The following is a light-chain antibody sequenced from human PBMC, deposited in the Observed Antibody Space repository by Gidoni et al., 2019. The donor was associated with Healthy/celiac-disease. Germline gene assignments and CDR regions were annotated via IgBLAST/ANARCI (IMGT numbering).Light chain of an antibody. CDR3: QQRSNWPPWT. CDR1: QSVSSY. V-gene: IGKV3-11*01. CDR2: DAS. Sequence: EIVLTQSPATLSLSPGERATLSCRASQSVSSYFIFPPSDEQLKSGTASVVCLLNNFYPRLLIYDASNRATGIPARFSGSGSGTDFTLTISSLEPEDFAVYYCQQRSNWPPWTFGQGTKVEIK. J-gene: IGKJ1*01.